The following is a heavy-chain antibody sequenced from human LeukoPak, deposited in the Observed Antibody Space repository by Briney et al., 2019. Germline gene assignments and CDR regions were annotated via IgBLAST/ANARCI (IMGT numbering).Heavy chain of an antibody. V-gene: IGHV4-59*01. CDR2: IYYSGST. J-gene: IGHJ4*02. Sequence: PSETLSLTCTVSGGSISSYYWSWIRQPPGKGLEWIGCIYYSGSTNYNPSLKSRVTISVDTSKNQFSLKLSSVTAADTAVYYCAREGLVVNYFDYWGQGTLVTVSS. CDR3: AREGLVVNYFDY. D-gene: IGHD2-15*01. CDR1: GGSISSYY.